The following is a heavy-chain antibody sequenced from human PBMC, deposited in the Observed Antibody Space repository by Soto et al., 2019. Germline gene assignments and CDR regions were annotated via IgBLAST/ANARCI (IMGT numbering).Heavy chain of an antibody. Sequence: EVQLVESGGGLVQPGGSLRLSCAASGFTVSTKYMSWVRQAPGKGLEWVSVIYSGGSTFYADSVRGRFTISRDNSKNKVNLQMNSLRAEDTAVYYCARYPWAADYWGQGTLVTVSS. V-gene: IGHV3-66*01. D-gene: IGHD3-16*01. CDR2: IYSGGST. J-gene: IGHJ4*02. CDR1: GFTVSTKY. CDR3: ARYPWAADY.